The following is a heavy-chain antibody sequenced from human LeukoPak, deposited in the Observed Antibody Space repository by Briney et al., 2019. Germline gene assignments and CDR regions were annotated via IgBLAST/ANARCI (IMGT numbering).Heavy chain of an antibody. D-gene: IGHD3-22*01. Sequence: GGSLRLSCAASGFTFSSYWMHWVRQAPGKGLVWVSRINSDGSSTSCADSVKGRFTISRDNAKNTLYLQMNSLRAEDTAVYYCAIVRAPMIVEDNWFDPWGQGTLVTVSS. V-gene: IGHV3-74*01. CDR1: GFTFSSYW. J-gene: IGHJ5*02. CDR3: AIVRAPMIVEDNWFDP. CDR2: INSDGSST.